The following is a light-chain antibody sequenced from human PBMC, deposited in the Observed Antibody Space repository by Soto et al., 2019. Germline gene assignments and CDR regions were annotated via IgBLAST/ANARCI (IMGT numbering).Light chain of an antibody. CDR2: GAS. CDR3: QQYGSSPRT. Sequence: EIVLTQSPGTLSLSPGDRATLSCRASQSVSTSYLAWYQQKPGQAPRLLIYGASSRATGIPDRFSGSGSGTDFTLTISRLEPEDYAMYYCQQYGSSPRTFGQGTKVEIK. J-gene: IGKJ1*01. V-gene: IGKV3-20*01. CDR1: QSVSTSY.